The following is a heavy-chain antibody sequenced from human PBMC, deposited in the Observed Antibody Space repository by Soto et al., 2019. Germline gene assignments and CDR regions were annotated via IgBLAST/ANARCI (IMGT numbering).Heavy chain of an antibody. CDR3: GRQASFDY. J-gene: IGHJ4*02. CDR1: GFTFSSYW. CDR2: INPNGSST. Sequence: EVQLVESGGDLVQPGGSLRLSCAASGFTFSSYWMHWVRQAPGEGPVWVSRINPNGSSTRYADSVKGRFTISRDNAKNTLYLQMNSLRTEDTAMYYCGRQASFDYWGRGTLVTVS. V-gene: IGHV3-74*01.